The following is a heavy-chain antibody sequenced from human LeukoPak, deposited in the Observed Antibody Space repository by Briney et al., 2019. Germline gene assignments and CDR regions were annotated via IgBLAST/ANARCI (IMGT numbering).Heavy chain of an antibody. CDR1: GFTFSSYA. Sequence: GGSLRLSCAASGFTFSSYAMSWVRQAPWEGLQWVSGISGSGSSTYYADSVRGRFTISRDNSKNTLYLQMNSLRAEDTAVYYCAKDLASFYWGQGTLVTVSS. CDR3: AKDLASFY. J-gene: IGHJ4*02. V-gene: IGHV3-23*01. D-gene: IGHD2-2*01. CDR2: ISGSGSST.